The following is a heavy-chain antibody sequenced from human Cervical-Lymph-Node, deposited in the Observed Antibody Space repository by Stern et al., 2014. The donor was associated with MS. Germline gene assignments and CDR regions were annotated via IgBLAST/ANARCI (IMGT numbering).Heavy chain of an antibody. CDR2: ISYDGSNK. V-gene: IGHV3-30*01. Sequence: VQLVESGGGVVQPGRSLRLSCAASGFTFSSYAMHWVRQAPGKGLEWVAVISYDGSNKYYADSVKGRFTISRDNSKNTLYLQMNSLRAEDTAVYYCARDLNYDNSGYGYWGQGTLVTVSS. CDR3: ARDLNYDNSGYGY. D-gene: IGHD3-22*01. CDR1: GFTFSSYA. J-gene: IGHJ4*02.